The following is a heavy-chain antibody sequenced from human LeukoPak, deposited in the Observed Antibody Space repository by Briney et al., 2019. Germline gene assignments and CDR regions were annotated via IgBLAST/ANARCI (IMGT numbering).Heavy chain of an antibody. J-gene: IGHJ4*02. V-gene: IGHV3-7*01. CDR2: IKLDGTEK. CDR1: GLTFSSYW. CDR3: ARDFGLSGYDLLDY. Sequence: GGSLRLSCAASGLTFSSYWMTWVRQAPGKGLEWVANIKLDGTEKYYVDSVKVRFTISRDHAKNSLALQINSLRVEDPDVYYGARDFGLSGYDLLDYWGQGTMVTVSS. D-gene: IGHD5-12*01.